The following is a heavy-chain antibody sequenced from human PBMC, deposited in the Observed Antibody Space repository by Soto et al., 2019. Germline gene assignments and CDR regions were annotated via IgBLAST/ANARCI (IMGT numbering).Heavy chain of an antibody. J-gene: IGHJ4*02. CDR3: VRDYPSLDF. V-gene: IGHV3-33*01. Sequence: PGGSLRLSCAASGFTFSDYGMHWVRQAPGRGLEWVAVISYDGTNKYYADSVKGRFTISRDNSKNTLYLQMNSLRDEDTAVYYCVRDYPSLDFWGLGTVVTVSS. CDR2: ISYDGTNK. CDR1: GFTFSDYG. D-gene: IGHD3-10*01.